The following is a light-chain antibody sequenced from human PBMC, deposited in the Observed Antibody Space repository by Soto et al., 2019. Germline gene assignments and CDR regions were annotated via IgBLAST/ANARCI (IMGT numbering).Light chain of an antibody. J-gene: IGKJ5*01. CDR1: QSVSSY. CDR2: DAS. CDR3: QQRSNWP. V-gene: IGKV3-11*01. Sequence: EIVLTQSPATLSLSPGERATLSCRASQSVSSYLAWYQQKPGQAPRLLIYDASNRATGIPARFSGSGSGTDFTLTISSLEPVDFAVYYCQQRSNWPFGQGTRLEIK.